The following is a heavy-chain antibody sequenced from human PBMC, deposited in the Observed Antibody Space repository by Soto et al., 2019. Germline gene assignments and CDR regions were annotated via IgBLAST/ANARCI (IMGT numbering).Heavy chain of an antibody. CDR2: IIPIFGTA. J-gene: IGHJ6*02. CDR3: AREGLVLVPTTVNSDYYYYAMGV. CDR1: GGTFSSYA. D-gene: IGHD4-17*01. V-gene: IGHV1-69*13. Sequence: SVKVSCKASGGTFSSYAISWVRQAPGQGLEWMGGIIPIFGTANYAQKFQGRVTITADESTSTVYMELRTLRPEDTAVYYCAREGLVLVPTTVNSDYYYYAMGVWGQGTTVTVSS.